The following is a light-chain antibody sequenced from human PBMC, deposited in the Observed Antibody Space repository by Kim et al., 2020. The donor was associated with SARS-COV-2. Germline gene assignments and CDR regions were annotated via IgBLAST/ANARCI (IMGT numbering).Light chain of an antibody. CDR3: QQYGSIRRT. CDR1: QSNIISY. V-gene: IGKV3D-20*01. Sequence: SPGARDSLSCTASQSNIISYLAWCQQKPGRPPSLLIYNASSRTSGITDGSIGGGWWRDLTLTISRLLPEDFAVYYCQQYGSIRRTFGQGTRLEIK. CDR2: NAS. J-gene: IGKJ5*01.